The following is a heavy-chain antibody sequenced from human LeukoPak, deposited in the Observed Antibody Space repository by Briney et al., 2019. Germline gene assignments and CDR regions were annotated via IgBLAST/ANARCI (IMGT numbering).Heavy chain of an antibody. Sequence: ASVKVSCKASGYSFTSYYMHWVRQAPGQGLEWMGFINPSGSNAAYAQKFQGRLTMTRDMFTSTDYMELTSLTSDDTAVYYCARDNSVGETAWWFDPWGQGTLVTVSS. D-gene: IGHD1-26*01. V-gene: IGHV1-46*01. J-gene: IGHJ5*02. CDR2: INPSGSNA. CDR3: ARDNSVGETAWWFDP. CDR1: GYSFTSYY.